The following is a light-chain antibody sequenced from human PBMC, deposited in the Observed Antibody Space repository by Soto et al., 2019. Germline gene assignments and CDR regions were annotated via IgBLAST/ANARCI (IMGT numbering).Light chain of an antibody. CDR3: QQYYSYPYT. CDR2: AAS. J-gene: IGKJ2*01. CDR1: QDIRKY. V-gene: IGKV1-16*01. Sequence: DIQMTQSPSSLSASVGDRVTITCQASQDIRKYLNWYQQKPGRAPKLLIYAASTLQSGVPSRFSGSGSGTDFTLTISCLQSEDFATYYCQQYYSYPYTFGQGTKLEIK.